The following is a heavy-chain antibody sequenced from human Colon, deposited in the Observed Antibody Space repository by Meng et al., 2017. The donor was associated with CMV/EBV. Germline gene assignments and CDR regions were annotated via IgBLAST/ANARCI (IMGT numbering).Heavy chain of an antibody. J-gene: IGHJ4*02. CDR3: ARHRPGPSSLLRNDY. CDR2: IYNDGAT. Sequence: GESLKISCAASGFILRNFWMHWVRQAPGKGLEWVSLIYNDGATHYADSVKGRFTVSRDASKNTLYLQMNSLRPEDTALYYCARHRPGPSSLLRNDYWGQGTLVTVSS. D-gene: IGHD3-16*01. V-gene: IGHV3-66*02. CDR1: GFILRNFW.